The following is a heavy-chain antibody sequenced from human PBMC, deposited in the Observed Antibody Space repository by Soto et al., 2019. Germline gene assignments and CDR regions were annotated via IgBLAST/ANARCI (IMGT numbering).Heavy chain of an antibody. CDR1: GDTFNFYS. J-gene: IGHJ4*02. CDR2: VNPIVSMS. V-gene: IGHV1-69*04. CDR3: ATSYGSGYRAFDY. Sequence: QVQLVQSGAEVKRPGSSVKVSCKASGDTFNFYSINWVRQAPGLGLEWMGRVNPIVSMSNYAQRFQGRVTXTXHXXTSTAYMELSGLRSEDTAIYYCATSYGSGYRAFDYWGQGALVTVSS. D-gene: IGHD3-10*01.